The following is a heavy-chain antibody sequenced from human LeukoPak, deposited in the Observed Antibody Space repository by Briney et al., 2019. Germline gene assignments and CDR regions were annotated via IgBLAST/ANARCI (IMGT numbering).Heavy chain of an antibody. CDR3: ARGGGITSFDY. J-gene: IGHJ4*02. Sequence: PSETLSLTCAVYGGSFSGYYWSWIRQPPGKGLEWIGEINHSGSTNYNPSLKSRVTISVDTSKNQFSLKLSSVTAADTAVHYCARGGGITSFDYWGQGTLVTVSS. V-gene: IGHV4-34*01. CDR2: INHSGST. CDR1: GGSFSGYY. D-gene: IGHD3-10*01.